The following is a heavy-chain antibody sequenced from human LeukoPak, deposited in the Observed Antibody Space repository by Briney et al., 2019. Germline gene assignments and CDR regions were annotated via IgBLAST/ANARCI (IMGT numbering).Heavy chain of an antibody. Sequence: PGGSLRLSCAASGSMFSSNWMSWVRLAPGKGLEWVANIKEDGTETYYVDSVKGRFTISRDNAKNSLYLQMNSLRVEGTAVYYCAKEGRSLQTYWGQGTLVTVSS. CDR3: AKEGRSLQTY. CDR1: GSMFSSNW. D-gene: IGHD1-1*01. V-gene: IGHV3-7*03. CDR2: IKEDGTET. J-gene: IGHJ4*02.